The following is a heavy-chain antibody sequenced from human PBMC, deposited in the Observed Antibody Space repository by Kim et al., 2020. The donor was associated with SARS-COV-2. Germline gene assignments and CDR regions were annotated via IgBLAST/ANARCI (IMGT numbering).Heavy chain of an antibody. D-gene: IGHD3-10*01. V-gene: IGHV4-61*01. Sequence: SETLSLTCTVSGGSVSSGSYYWSWIRQPPGKGLEWIGYIYYTGTTTYNPSLKSRVTISLDTSKNQFSLKLNSVTDGDTAVYYCARRVRGATNWFDPWGQGILVTVSS. CDR1: GGSVSSGSYY. CDR2: IYYTGTT. J-gene: IGHJ5*02. CDR3: ARRVRGATNWFDP.